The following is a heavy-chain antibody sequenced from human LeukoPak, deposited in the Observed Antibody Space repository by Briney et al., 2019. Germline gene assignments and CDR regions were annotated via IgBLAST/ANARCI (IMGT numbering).Heavy chain of an antibody. Sequence: SETLSLTCTVSGGSISSSSYYWGWIRQPPGKGLEWIGSIYYSGSTYYNPSLKSRVTISVDTSKNQFSLKLTSVTAADTAVYYCARGPLAAAGIGNFDYWGQGTLVTVSS. CDR1: GGSISSSSYY. D-gene: IGHD6-13*01. V-gene: IGHV4-39*07. J-gene: IGHJ4*02. CDR3: ARGPLAAAGIGNFDY. CDR2: IYYSGST.